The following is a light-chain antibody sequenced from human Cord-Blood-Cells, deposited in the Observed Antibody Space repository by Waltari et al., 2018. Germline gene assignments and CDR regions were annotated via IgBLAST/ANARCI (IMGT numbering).Light chain of an antibody. CDR3: SSYAGSNNYV. J-gene: IGLJ1*01. CDR1: SRDVGGYNY. Sequence: QSALPQPPSASGSPGQSVTIPCTGTSRDVGGYNYVSWYQQHPGKAPKLMIYEVSKRPSGVPDRFSGSKSGNTASLTVSGLQAEDEADYYCSSYAGSNNYVFGTGTKVTVL. V-gene: IGLV2-8*01. CDR2: EVS.